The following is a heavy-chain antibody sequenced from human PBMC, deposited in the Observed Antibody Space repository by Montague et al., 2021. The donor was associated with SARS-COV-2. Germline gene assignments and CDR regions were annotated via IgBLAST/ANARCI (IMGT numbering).Heavy chain of an antibody. CDR3: VKEEEGADGDSFLFDQWGGGGGGGGGGGGVQMNSLRIEDTALYYCVKEEEGADGDSFLFDQ. D-gene: IGHD4-17*01. Sequence: SLRLSCAASGFNFEDYAMHWVRQPPGKGLEWVSLISGNDDTTYYLDSVKGRFTISRDDNKNSLYLQMNSLRIEDTALYYCVKEEEGADGDSFLFDQWGGGGGGGGGGGGVQMNSLRIEDTALYYCVKEEEGADGDSFLFDQWGRGTLVTVSS. V-gene: IGHV3-43*02. CDR1: GFNFEDYA. J-gene: IGHJ4*02. CDR2: ISGNDDTT.